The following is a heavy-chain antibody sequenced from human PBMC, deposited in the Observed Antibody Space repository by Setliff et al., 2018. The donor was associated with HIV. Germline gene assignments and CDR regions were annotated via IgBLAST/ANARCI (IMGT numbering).Heavy chain of an antibody. V-gene: IGHV4-38-2*02. CDR1: GDSISGGYY. CDR3: ARDRTEFVDGGYYPYYFDS. J-gene: IGHJ4*02. CDR2: VSHRGTT. Sequence: SETLSLTCAVSGDSISGGYYWAWIRQAPGKGLEWVGSVSHRGTTYYKSSLKSRVTISVDTSKNQFSLELSSVTAADTAVYYCARDRTEFVDGGYYPYYFDSWGQGTLVTVSS. D-gene: IGHD3-22*01.